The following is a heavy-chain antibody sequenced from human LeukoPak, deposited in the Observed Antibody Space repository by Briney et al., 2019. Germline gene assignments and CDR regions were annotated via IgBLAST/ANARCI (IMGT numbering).Heavy chain of an antibody. CDR3: SREESGSLDF. CDR1: GFTFSTYG. V-gene: IGHV3-33*01. CDR2: ILYDVSNK. J-gene: IGHJ4*02. D-gene: IGHD1-26*01. Sequence: GGCLRLSCAAPGFTFSTYGMHWVRQGPGKGLERVAIILYDVSNKYYADSVKGRVTTSRDISKNTLHLQMNSLRADDTAVYYCSREESGSLDFWGQGTLVTVSA.